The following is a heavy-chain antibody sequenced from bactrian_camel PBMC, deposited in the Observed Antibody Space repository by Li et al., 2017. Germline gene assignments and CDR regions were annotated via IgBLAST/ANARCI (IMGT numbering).Heavy chain of an antibody. V-gene: IGHV3S55*01. Sequence: HVQLVESGGGSVQAGGSLVLTCAASGRLYDNWCVGWFRQGPTNEREAVATVDSTGRAYYSEAVKGRFTISKQTWFLQMRNLRPEDTALYRCAYSWNVSARTALETIIRPDEFGYWGDGTQVTV. CDR1: GRLYDNWC. CDR3: AYSWNVSARTALETIIRPDEFGY. CDR2: VDSTGRA. D-gene: IGHD1*01. J-gene: IGHJ4*01.